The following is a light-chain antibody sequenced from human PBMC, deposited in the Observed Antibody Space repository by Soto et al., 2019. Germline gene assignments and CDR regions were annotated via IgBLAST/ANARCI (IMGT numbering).Light chain of an antibody. CDR2: AAY. CDR3: QQSHSTPALS. CDR1: QSISSY. J-gene: IGKJ4*01. V-gene: IGKV1-39*01. Sequence: DIQMTQAPSSLSASVGDRLTITCRASQSISSYLNWYQQKPGKAPKLLVYAAYSLQSGVPSTFSGSGSGTDFTLTISSLQPEDFATYYCQQSHSTPALSCGGGTKVDIK.